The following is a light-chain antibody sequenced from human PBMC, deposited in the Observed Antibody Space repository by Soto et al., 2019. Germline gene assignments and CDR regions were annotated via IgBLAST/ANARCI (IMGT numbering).Light chain of an antibody. V-gene: IGLV2-14*01. J-gene: IGLJ1*01. CDR1: SSDVGGYNY. CDR3: SSYASSTAYV. CDR2: EVS. Sequence: QSFLTQPASVSGSPGQSITISCTGTSSDVGGYNYVSWYQLHPGKAPKLMVYEVSYRPSGVSSRFSGSKSANTASLTISGLQAEDEADYYCSSYASSTAYVLGTGTKV.